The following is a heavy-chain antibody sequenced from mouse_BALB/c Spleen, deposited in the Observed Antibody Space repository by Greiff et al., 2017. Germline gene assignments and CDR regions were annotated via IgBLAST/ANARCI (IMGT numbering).Heavy chain of an antibody. V-gene: IGHV14-3*02. Sequence: VQLKQSGAELVKPGASVKLSCTASGFNIKDTYMHWVKQRPEQGLEWIGRIDPANGNTKYDPKFQGKATITADTSSNTAYLQLSSLTSEDTAVYYCARGITTVVAPGYWGQGTTLTVSS. CDR2: IDPANGNT. J-gene: IGHJ2*01. CDR1: GFNIKDTY. D-gene: IGHD1-1*01. CDR3: ARGITTVVAPGY.